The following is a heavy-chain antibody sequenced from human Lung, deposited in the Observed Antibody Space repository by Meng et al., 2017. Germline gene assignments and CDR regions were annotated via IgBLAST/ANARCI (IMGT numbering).Heavy chain of an antibody. CDR3: ARGPTTMAHDFDY. CDR1: GGSLSDYY. J-gene: IGHJ4*02. Sequence: QWQLQQWGAGLLKPSETLSLTCVVSGGSLSDYYWSWIRQPPGKGLEWIGEINHSGSTNYNPSLESRATISVDTSQNNLSLKLSSVTAADSAVYYCARGPTTMAHDFDYWGQGTLVTVSS. CDR2: INHSGST. V-gene: IGHV4-34*01. D-gene: IGHD4-11*01.